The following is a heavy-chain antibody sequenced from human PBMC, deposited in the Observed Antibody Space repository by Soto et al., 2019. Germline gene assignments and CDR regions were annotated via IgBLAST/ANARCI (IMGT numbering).Heavy chain of an antibody. V-gene: IGHV4-61*01. CDR1: GGSVSSGSYY. Sequence: PSETLSLTCTVSGGSVSSGSYYWSWIRQPPGKGLEWIGYIYYSGSTNYNPSLKSRVTISVDTSKNQFSLKLSSVTAADTAVYYCASTPYDYVWGSYYNWFDPWGQGTLVTVSS. J-gene: IGHJ5*02. D-gene: IGHD3-16*01. CDR3: ASTPYDYVWGSYYNWFDP. CDR2: IYYSGST.